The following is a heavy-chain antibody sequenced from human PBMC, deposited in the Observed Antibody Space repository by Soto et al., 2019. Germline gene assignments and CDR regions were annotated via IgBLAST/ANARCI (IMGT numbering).Heavy chain of an antibody. V-gene: IGHV3-23*01. Sequence: QPVGSLRLSCASSVFTFSNYAMSWVRQSPGKGLEWVSAITGSGGSTSYADSVKGRFTISRDNSKNTLYLQMNSLRAEDTAVYYCAKDQSYFEYWGQGTLVNVSS. CDR2: ITGSGGST. J-gene: IGHJ4*02. CDR3: AKDQSYFEY. CDR1: VFTFSNYA.